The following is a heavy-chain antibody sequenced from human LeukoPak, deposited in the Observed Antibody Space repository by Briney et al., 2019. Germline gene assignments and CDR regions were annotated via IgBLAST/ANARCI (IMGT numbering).Heavy chain of an antibody. D-gene: IGHD3-16*01. CDR2: ISAYNGNT. CDR1: GYTLTSYG. CDR3: ARVLYYDYVWGSCDY. Sequence: ASVKVSCKASGYTLTSYGISWVRQAPGQGLEWMGWISAYNGNTNYAQKLQGRVTMTTDTSTSTAYMELRSLRSDDTAVYYCARVLYYDYVWGSCDYWGQGTLVTVSS. V-gene: IGHV1-18*01. J-gene: IGHJ4*02.